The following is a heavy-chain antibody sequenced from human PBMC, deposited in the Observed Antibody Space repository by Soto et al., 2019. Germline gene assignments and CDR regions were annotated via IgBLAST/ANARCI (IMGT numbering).Heavy chain of an antibody. J-gene: IGHJ6*03. V-gene: IGHV3-30*18. CDR3: AKAYGGSVPYYYYYMDV. CDR1: GFTFSSYG. CDR2: TSYDGSNK. D-gene: IGHD4-17*01. Sequence: GGSLRLSCAASGFTFSSYGMHWVRQAPGKGLEWVAVTSYDGSNKSYADSVKGRFTISRDNSKNTLYLQMNSLRAEDTAVYYCAKAYGGSVPYYYYYMDVWGKGTTVTVSS.